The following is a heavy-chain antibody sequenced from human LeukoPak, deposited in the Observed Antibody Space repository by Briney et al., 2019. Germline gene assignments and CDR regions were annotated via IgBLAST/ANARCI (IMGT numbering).Heavy chain of an antibody. Sequence: WASVKVSCKASGGTFSSYAISWVRQAPGQGLEWMGRVIPLLDITNYAQKFQGRVTITADKSTSTAYMELSSLRSEDTAVYYCARVANSLLRSGKGYFQHWGQGTLVTVSS. D-gene: IGHD3-3*01. CDR3: ARVANSLLRSGKGYFQH. CDR1: GGTFSSYA. V-gene: IGHV1-69*04. J-gene: IGHJ1*01. CDR2: VIPLLDIT.